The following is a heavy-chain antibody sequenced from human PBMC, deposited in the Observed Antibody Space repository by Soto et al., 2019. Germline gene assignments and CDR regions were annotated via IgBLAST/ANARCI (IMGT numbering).Heavy chain of an antibody. D-gene: IGHD2-2*01. CDR1: GYSFTSFW. CDR2: IYPGGSDI. CDR3: ARHVQTTTCSNFDY. V-gene: IGHV5-51*01. J-gene: IGHJ4*02. Sequence: GESLKISCKGSGYSFTSFWIGWVRQMPGKGLEWMGIIYPGGSDIKYSPSFEGQVTISVDKSISTAYLQWSSLKASDTAMYYCARHVQTTTCSNFDYWGLGTPVTVSS.